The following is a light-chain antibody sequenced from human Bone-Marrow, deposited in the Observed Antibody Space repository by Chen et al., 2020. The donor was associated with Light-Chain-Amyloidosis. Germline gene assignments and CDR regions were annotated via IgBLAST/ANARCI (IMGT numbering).Light chain of an antibody. CDR3: QSADSSGTYEVI. CDR1: DLPTEY. Sequence: SYELPQPPSSSVSPGQTARTTCSGDDLPTEYAYWYQQKPGQAPVLVIHRDTERPSGISERFSGSSSGTTATLTISGVQAEDEADYHCQSADSSGTYEVIFGGGTKLTVL. V-gene: IGLV3-25*03. CDR2: RDT. J-gene: IGLJ2*01.